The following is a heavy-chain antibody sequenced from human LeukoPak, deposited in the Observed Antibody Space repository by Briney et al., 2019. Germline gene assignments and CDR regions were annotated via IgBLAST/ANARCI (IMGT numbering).Heavy chain of an antibody. CDR1: GYTFTNYF. D-gene: IGHD5-12*01. J-gene: IGHJ4*02. CDR2: INLNSGGT. Sequence: ASVKLSCKASGYTFTNYFMNWVRQAPGQGLEWMGSINLNSGGTKNAQKFQARVTMTRDTSISTGYMELSSLRSDDTAIYFCARGGGDIWIYYFDFWGQGTLVTVSS. V-gene: IGHV1-2*02. CDR3: ARGGGDIWIYYFDF.